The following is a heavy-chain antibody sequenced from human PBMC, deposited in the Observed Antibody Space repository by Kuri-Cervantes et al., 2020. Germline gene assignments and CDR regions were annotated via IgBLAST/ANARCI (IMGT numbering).Heavy chain of an antibody. J-gene: IGHJ3*02. CDR3: ARTKHDYGEAFDI. D-gene: IGHD4-17*01. CDR2: IYYSGST. CDR1: GGSISSYY. V-gene: IGHV4-59*08. Sequence: SETLSLTCTVSGGSISSYYWSWIRQPPGKGLEWIGYIYYSGSTYYNPSLKSRVTISVDTSKNQFSLKLSSVTAADTAVYYCARTKHDYGEAFDIWGQGTMVTVSS.